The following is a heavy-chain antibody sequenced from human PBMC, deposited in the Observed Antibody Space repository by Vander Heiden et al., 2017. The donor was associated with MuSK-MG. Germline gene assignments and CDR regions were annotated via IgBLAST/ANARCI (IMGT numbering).Heavy chain of an antibody. CDR2: INHSGST. CDR3: ARALGWYFHLDWFDP. Sequence: QLHLQQWGAGLLKSSETLSRTCALDGGSFSGYYWSWSRQPPGKGLEWIGEINHSGSTTYNPSLKSRVTISVDTSKNQYSLKLSSVTAADPAVYYCARALGWYFHLDWFDPWGQGTLVTVSS. J-gene: IGHJ5*02. D-gene: IGHD6-19*01. V-gene: IGHV4-34*01. CDR1: GGSFSGYY.